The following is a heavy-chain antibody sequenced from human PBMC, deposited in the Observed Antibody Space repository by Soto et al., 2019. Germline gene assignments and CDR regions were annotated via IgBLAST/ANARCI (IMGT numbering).Heavy chain of an antibody. V-gene: IGHV1-18*01. Sequence: QVQLVQSGAEVKKPGASVKVSCKASGYTFASYGFSWVRQAPGQGLEWMGWISVHNGNTDFAQKFQDRVTMTTDTATNTAYIELRSPRSDDTAVNYCTRDRNNKWQLLTPGAFDVWGQGTLVTVSS. CDR1: GYTFASYG. CDR2: ISVHNGNT. J-gene: IGHJ3*01. D-gene: IGHD1-26*01. CDR3: TRDRNNKWQLLTPGAFDV.